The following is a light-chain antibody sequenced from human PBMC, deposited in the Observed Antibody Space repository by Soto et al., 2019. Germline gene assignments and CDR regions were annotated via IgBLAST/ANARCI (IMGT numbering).Light chain of an antibody. J-gene: IGKJ1*01. Sequence: EIVMTQSPATLSVSPGERATLSCRASQSVSSNLAWYQQKPGQAPRLLIYGASTRATGIPARFSGSGSGTEFTLTISSLQSEDFAVYSCQQYNNWPTTTFGQGTKVEIK. CDR1: QSVSSN. V-gene: IGKV3-15*01. CDR2: GAS. CDR3: QQYNNWPTTT.